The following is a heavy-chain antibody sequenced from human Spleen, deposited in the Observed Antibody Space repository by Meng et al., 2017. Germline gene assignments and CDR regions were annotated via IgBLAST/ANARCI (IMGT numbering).Heavy chain of an antibody. Sequence: VQLKRWDACLLKPSGTLSLTCVVAGGSFSDYYWSWIRQPPGKGLEWIGEINHSGSTNYNPSLESRATISVDTSQNNLSLKLSSVTAADSAVYYCARGPTTMAHDFDYWGQGTLVTVSS. CDR2: INHSGST. CDR1: GGSFSDYY. D-gene: IGHD4-11*01. J-gene: IGHJ4*02. CDR3: ARGPTTMAHDFDY. V-gene: IGHV4-34*01.